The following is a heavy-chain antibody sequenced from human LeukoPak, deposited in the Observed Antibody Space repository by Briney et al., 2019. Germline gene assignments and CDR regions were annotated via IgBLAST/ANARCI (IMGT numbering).Heavy chain of an antibody. J-gene: IGHJ4*02. CDR2: INQGGSDK. V-gene: IGHV3-7*01. Sequence: GGSLRLSCAASGFTFSSHWMSWVRQAPGKGLEWVANINQGGSDKYYVDSVKGRFTISRDNANNLLYLQMNSLRGEGTAVYYCTRDRSRAEDDWGQGTLVTVSS. CDR3: TRDRSRAEDD. D-gene: IGHD1-14*01. CDR1: GFTFSSHW.